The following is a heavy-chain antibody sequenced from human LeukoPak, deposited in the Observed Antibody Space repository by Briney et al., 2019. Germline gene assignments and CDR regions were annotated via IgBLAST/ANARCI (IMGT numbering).Heavy chain of an antibody. CDR2: ISGSGGTT. V-gene: IGHV3-23*01. CDR1: GFIFSSYA. D-gene: IGHD3-22*01. Sequence: GGSLRLSCAASGFIFSSYAMSWVRQAPGKGLEWVSAISGSGGTTYYADSVKGRLTISRDNAKNSLYLQMNSLRAEDTAVYYCARDFAYYYDSSGYWNYWGQGTLVTVSS. CDR3: ARDFAYYYDSSGYWNY. J-gene: IGHJ4*02.